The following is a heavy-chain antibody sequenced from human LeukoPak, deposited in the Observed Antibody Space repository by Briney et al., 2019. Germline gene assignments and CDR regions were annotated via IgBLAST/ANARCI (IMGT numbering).Heavy chain of an antibody. CDR3: ARIPLRYDYVWGSYRRSEYYFDY. Sequence: SETLSLTCAVYGGSFSGYYWSWIRQPPGKGLEWIGEINHRGSTNYNPSLKSRVTISVDTSKNQFSLKLSSVTAADTAVYYCARIPLRYDYVWGSYRRSEYYFDYWGQGTLVTVSS. CDR2: INHRGST. CDR1: GGSFSGYY. V-gene: IGHV4-34*01. D-gene: IGHD3-16*02. J-gene: IGHJ4*02.